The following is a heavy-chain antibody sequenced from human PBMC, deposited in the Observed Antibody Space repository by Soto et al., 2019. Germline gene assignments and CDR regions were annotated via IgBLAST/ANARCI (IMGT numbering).Heavy chain of an antibody. V-gene: IGHV4-31*03. Sequence: QVQLQESGPGLVKPSQTLSLTCTVSGGSISSGGYYWSWIRQHPGKGLEWIGYIYYSGSTYCNPSLASRIXXSXAXXKTVRSLQRRSVTAAATAVYYCARDGLTSSMGVSHWGQGALVTVSS. CDR1: GGSISSGGYY. D-gene: IGHD3-16*01. CDR2: IYYSGST. J-gene: IGHJ4*02. CDR3: ARDGLTSSMGVSH.